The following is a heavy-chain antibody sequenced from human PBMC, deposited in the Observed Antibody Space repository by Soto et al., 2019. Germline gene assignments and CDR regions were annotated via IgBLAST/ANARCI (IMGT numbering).Heavy chain of an antibody. CDR1: DFTFRTYT. D-gene: IGHD2-21*02. V-gene: IGHV3-21*01. CDR2: INVDGSYI. Sequence: GGSLRLSCVASDFTFRTYTMHWVRQAPGRGLQWVSSINVDGSYIYSADSLKGRFTVSRDNAKNSLYLQMNSLRVEDTAMYYCATEGDFLIGYVWGQGTMVTVSS. J-gene: IGHJ3*01. CDR3: ATEGDFLIGYV.